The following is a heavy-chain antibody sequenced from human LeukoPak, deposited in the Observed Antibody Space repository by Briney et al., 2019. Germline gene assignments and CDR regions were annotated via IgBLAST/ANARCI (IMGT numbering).Heavy chain of an antibody. V-gene: IGHV1-18*01. J-gene: IGHJ6*02. CDR2: VSAYNGKT. CDR3: AGTIFGVVRRRREYYYYGMDV. D-gene: IGHD3-3*01. CDR1: GYGFTSYG. Sequence: ASVKVSCKASGYGFTSYGISWVRLAPGQGLEWMGWVSAYNGKTNEAEKLQGRGTMTTDTSTSTAYKELRSLRYDDTAVYYRAGTIFGVVRRRREYYYYGMDVWGQGTTVTLSS.